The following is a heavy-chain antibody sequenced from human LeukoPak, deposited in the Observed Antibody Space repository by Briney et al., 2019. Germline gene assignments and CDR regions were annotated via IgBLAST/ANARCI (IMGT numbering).Heavy chain of an antibody. CDR3: ASTTAVWLRPFDY. CDR1: GFTVSSNY. D-gene: IGHD4-17*01. J-gene: IGHJ4*02. Sequence: PGESLRLSCAASGFTVSSNYMSWVRQAPGKGLEWVSVIYSGGSTYYADSVKGRFTISRDNSKNTLYLQMNGLRAEDTAVYYCASTTAVWLRPFDYWGQGTLVTVSS. CDR2: IYSGGST. V-gene: IGHV3-66*01.